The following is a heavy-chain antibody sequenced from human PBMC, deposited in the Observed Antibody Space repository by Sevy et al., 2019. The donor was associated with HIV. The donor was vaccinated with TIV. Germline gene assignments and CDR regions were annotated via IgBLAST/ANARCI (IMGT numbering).Heavy chain of an antibody. CDR2: ISGSGGST. CDR3: AKDQIGSSGYYPDAFDI. J-gene: IGHJ3*02. CDR1: GFTFSSYA. D-gene: IGHD3-22*01. Sequence: GRSLRLSCAASGFTFSSYAMNWVRQAPGKGLEWVSAISGSGGSTYYADSVKGRFTISRDNSKNTLYLQMNSLRAEDTAVYYCAKDQIGSSGYYPDAFDIWGQGTMVTVSS. V-gene: IGHV3-23*01.